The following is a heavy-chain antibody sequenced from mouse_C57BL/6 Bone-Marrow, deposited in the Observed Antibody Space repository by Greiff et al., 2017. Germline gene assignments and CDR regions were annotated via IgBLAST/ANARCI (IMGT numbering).Heavy chain of an antibody. CDR2: IRSKSNNYAT. D-gene: IGHD1-1*01. Sequence: EVMLVESGGGLVQPKGSLKLSCAASGFSFNTYAMNWVRQAPGKGLEWVARIRSKSNNYATYYADSVKDRFTISRDDSESMLYLQMNNLKTEDTAMYYCVRQGYGSSHWYFDVWGTGTTVTVSS. V-gene: IGHV10-1*01. CDR1: GFSFNTYA. CDR3: VRQGYGSSHWYFDV. J-gene: IGHJ1*03.